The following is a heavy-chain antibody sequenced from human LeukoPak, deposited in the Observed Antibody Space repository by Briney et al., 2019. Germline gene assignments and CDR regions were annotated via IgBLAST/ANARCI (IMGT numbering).Heavy chain of an antibody. Sequence: SETLSLTCTVSGGSISSYYWSWIRQPPGKGLEWIGYIYYSGSTNYNPSLKSRVTISVDTSKNRFSLKLSSVTAADTAVYYCARDVDGSGIDYWGQGTLVTVSS. CDR2: IYYSGST. D-gene: IGHD3-10*01. V-gene: IGHV4-59*01. J-gene: IGHJ4*02. CDR1: GGSISSYY. CDR3: ARDVDGSGIDY.